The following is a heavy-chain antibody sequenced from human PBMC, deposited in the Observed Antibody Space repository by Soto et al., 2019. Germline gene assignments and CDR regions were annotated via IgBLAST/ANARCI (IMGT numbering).Heavy chain of an antibody. V-gene: IGHV2-5*02. Sequence: GLDLEWLALIYWDDDKRYSPSLKSRLTITKDTSKNQVVLTMTNMDPVDTATYYCARSAGYCSSTSCYQLFDYWGQGTLVTVSS. D-gene: IGHD2-2*03. CDR2: IYWDDDK. CDR3: ARSAGYCSSTSCYQLFDY. J-gene: IGHJ4*02.